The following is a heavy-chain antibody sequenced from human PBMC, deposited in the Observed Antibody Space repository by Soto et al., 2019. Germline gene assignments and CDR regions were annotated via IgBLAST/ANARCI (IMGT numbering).Heavy chain of an antibody. J-gene: IGHJ6*02. Sequence: QVQLVQSGAEVKKPGSSVKVSCKASGGTFSSYAISWVRQAPGQGLEWMGGIIPIFGTANYAQKFQGRVTITADESTSTAYMELSSLRSEDTAVYYCARGGTEMATIEGYYYYGMDVWGQGTTVTVSS. D-gene: IGHD5-12*01. V-gene: IGHV1-69*12. CDR2: IIPIFGTA. CDR1: GGTFSSYA. CDR3: ARGGTEMATIEGYYYYGMDV.